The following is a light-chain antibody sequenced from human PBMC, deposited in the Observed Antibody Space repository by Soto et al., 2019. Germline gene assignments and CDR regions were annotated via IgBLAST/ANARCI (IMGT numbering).Light chain of an antibody. V-gene: IGLV1-44*01. CDR1: RSNIGSNP. Sequence: QAVVTQPPSASGTPGQRVTISCSGSRSNIGSNPVQWYLQVPGTAPKLLIYRDNERPSGVPDRFSGSNAGTSASLAISGLQSEDEADYHCATWDDGLYGPVFGGGTKVTVL. CDR3: ATWDDGLYGPV. CDR2: RDN. J-gene: IGLJ3*02.